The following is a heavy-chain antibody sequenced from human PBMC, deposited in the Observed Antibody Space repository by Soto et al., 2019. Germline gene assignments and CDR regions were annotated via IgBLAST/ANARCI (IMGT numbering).Heavy chain of an antibody. CDR3: AKDHGWLADNDFTWFVP. Sequence: EVQLLESGGGLVQPGGSLRLSCAASGFTFSSYAMSWVRQAPGKGLEWVSGLSNTGGTTNYADSVKGRFTISRDNSKNTLYLQMNSLRVEDTAVYYCAKDHGWLADNDFTWFVPWGQGTLVTVSS. V-gene: IGHV3-23*01. CDR1: GFTFSSYA. J-gene: IGHJ5*02. CDR2: LSNTGGTT. D-gene: IGHD6-19*01.